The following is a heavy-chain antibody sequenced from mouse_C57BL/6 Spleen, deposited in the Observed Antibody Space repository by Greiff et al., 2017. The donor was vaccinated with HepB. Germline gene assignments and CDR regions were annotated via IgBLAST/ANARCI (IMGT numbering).Heavy chain of an antibody. CDR2: IYPGSGST. Sequence: QVQLKQPGAELVKPGASVKMSCKASGYTFTSYWITWVKQRPGQGLEWIGDIYPGSGSTNYNEKFKSKATLTVDTSSSTAYMQLSSLTSEDSAVYYCARSRNSNPMDYWGQGTSVTVSS. V-gene: IGHV1-55*01. D-gene: IGHD2-5*01. CDR1: GYTFTSYW. J-gene: IGHJ4*01. CDR3: ARSRNSNPMDY.